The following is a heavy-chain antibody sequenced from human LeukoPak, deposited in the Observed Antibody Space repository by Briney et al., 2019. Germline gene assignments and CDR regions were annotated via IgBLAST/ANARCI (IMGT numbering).Heavy chain of an antibody. CDR1: GGIFSSYA. Sequence: GASVNVSCKASGGIFSSYAINWVRQAPGQGLEWMGGIIPIVVTANYAQKFQGRVTITADESTSTAYMELSSLRSEDTAVYYCARGPANWGSYGYWGQGTLVTVSS. J-gene: IGHJ4*02. V-gene: IGHV1-69*13. CDR3: ARGPANWGSYGY. D-gene: IGHD7-27*01. CDR2: IIPIVVTA.